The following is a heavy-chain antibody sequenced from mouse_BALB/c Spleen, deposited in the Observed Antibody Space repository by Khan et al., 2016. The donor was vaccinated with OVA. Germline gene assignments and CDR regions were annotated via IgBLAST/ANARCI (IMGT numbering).Heavy chain of an antibody. J-gene: IGHJ3*01. D-gene: IGHD1-1*01. CDR2: ISYSGNS. CDR1: GDSITSGY. Sequence: EVQLVESGPSLVKPSQTLSLTCSVTGDSITSGYWNWIRKFPGNKLEYMGYISYSGNSYYIPSLKSRISVTRVTSKTPYYLQLNSVTTEDTATYYCACELRGFAYWGQGTLVTVSA. V-gene: IGHV3-8*02. CDR3: ACELRGFAY.